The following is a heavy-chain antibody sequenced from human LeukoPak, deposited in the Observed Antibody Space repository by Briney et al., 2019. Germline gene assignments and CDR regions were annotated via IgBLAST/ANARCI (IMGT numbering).Heavy chain of an antibody. CDR1: GYTFTSYG. CDR3: ARGDTDIVVVQN. Sequence: ASVKVSCKASGYTFTSYGISWVRQAPGQGLEWMGWISAYNGNTNYAQKLQGRVTMTRDTSTSTVYMELSSLRSEDTAVYYCARGDTDIVVVQNWGQGTLVTVSS. CDR2: ISAYNGNT. V-gene: IGHV1-18*01. D-gene: IGHD2-15*01. J-gene: IGHJ4*02.